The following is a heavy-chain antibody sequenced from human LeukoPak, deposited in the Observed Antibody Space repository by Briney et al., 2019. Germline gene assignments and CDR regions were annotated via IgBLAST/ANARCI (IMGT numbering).Heavy chain of an antibody. CDR3: ARGQGYGGNSTFDY. CDR2: INHSGST. Sequence: SETLSLTCTVSGGSISSGDYYWSWIRQPPGKGLEWIGEINHSGSTNYNPSLKSRVTISVDTSKNQFSLKLSSVTAADTAVYYCARGQGYGGNSTFDYWGQGTLVTVSS. V-gene: IGHV4-39*07. CDR1: GGSISSGDYY. J-gene: IGHJ4*02. D-gene: IGHD4-17*01.